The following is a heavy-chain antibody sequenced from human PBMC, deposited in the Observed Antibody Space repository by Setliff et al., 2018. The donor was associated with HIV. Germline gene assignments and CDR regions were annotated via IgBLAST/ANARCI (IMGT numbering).Heavy chain of an antibody. CDR2: INANSGSP. D-gene: IGHD4-17*01. CDR3: ARGLYGGYGGDLNWLDP. J-gene: IGHJ5*02. V-gene: IGHV7-4-1*02. Sequence: GASVKVSCKTSGYNFENYAINWVRQAPGQGLEWMGWINANSGSPTYAQAFTGRFFFSVDTAVATAYLQINNLKTEDTAVYFCARGLYGGYGGDLNWLDPWGHGTRVTVSS. CDR1: GYNFENYA.